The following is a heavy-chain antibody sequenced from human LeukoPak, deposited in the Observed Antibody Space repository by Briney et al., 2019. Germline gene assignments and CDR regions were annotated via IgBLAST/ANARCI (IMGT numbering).Heavy chain of an antibody. Sequence: GGSLRLSCAASGFTVSSNYMSWVRQAPGEGLECLSAIYSGGTTYYADSVKGRFTISRDNSKNTLYLQMNSLRAEDTAVYYCASLSWFGSEGSIYAFDIWGQGTMVTVSS. CDR2: IYSGGTT. CDR3: ASLSWFGSEGSIYAFDI. D-gene: IGHD3-10*01. V-gene: IGHV3-53*01. CDR1: GFTVSSNY. J-gene: IGHJ3*02.